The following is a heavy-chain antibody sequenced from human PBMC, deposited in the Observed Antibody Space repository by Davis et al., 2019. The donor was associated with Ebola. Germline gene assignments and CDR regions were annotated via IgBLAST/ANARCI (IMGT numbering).Heavy chain of an antibody. Sequence: ASVKVSCKASGYTFSGYNIHWVRQAPGQGLEWMGWINPNSGGTNYAQKFQGRVTMTRDTSISTAYMELSRLRSDDTAVYYCARGVDAAPDYFDYWGQGTLVTVSS. J-gene: IGHJ4*02. V-gene: IGHV1-2*02. CDR3: ARGVDAAPDYFDY. CDR1: GYTFSGYN. CDR2: INPNSGGT. D-gene: IGHD5-12*01.